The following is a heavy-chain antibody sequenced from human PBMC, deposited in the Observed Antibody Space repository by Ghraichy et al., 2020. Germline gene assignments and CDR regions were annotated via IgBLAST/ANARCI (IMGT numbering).Heavy chain of an antibody. Sequence: SVKVSCKASGGTFSSYAISWVRQAPGQGLEWMGGIIPIFGTANYAQKFQGRVTITADESTSTAYMELSSLRSEDTAVYYCASSLRYYYDSSGSFDYWGQGTLVTVSS. D-gene: IGHD3-22*01. J-gene: IGHJ4*02. CDR2: IIPIFGTA. CDR3: ASSLRYYYDSSGSFDY. V-gene: IGHV1-69*13. CDR1: GGTFSSYA.